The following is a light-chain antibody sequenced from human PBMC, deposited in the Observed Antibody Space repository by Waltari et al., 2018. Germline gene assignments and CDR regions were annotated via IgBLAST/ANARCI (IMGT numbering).Light chain of an antibody. CDR3: LQYDVLPFA. J-gene: IGKJ3*01. CDR1: QRLPTSN. V-gene: IGKV3-20*01. Sequence: EIVLTQSPATLSLSPGARASLSCRASQRLPTSNLAWYQQKPGPPPRLHFYGASRRATGIPNRFSDSATGTDFSLTVIRLEPEELATYYCLQYDVLPFAFGPGTTVDV. CDR2: GAS.